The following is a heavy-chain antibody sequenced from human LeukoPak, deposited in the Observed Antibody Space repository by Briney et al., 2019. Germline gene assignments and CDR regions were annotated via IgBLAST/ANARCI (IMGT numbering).Heavy chain of an antibody. CDR3: TRENVVVPAAIGGNWFDP. J-gene: IGHJ5*02. D-gene: IGHD2-2*02. CDR1: GDSINSGGYF. CDR2: IYYSGST. Sequence: PSQTLSLTCTVSGDSINSGGYFWSWIRQHPGKGLEWIGYIYYSGSTYYNPSLKSRVTISVDTSKNQFSLKLSSVTAADTAVYYCTRENVVVPAAIGGNWFDPWGQGTLVTVSS. V-gene: IGHV4-31*03.